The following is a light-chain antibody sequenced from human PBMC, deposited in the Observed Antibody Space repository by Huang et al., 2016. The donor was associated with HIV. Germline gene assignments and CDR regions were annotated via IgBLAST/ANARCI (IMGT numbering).Light chain of an antibody. V-gene: IGKV4-1*01. J-gene: IGKJ3*01. Sequence: DIVMTQSPDSLAVSLGERAAINCKSSRSRLYRSNNKNYLAWYQQKQGHPPKLLIYWASTRESGVPDRFSCSGSGTDFTLTISSLQAAYVAVYYCQQYYNTPFTFGPGTKVDIK. CDR3: QQYYNTPFT. CDR2: WAS. CDR1: RSRLYRSNNKNY.